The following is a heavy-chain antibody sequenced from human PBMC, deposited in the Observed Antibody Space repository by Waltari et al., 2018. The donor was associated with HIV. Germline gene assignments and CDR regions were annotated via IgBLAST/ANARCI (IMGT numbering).Heavy chain of an antibody. V-gene: IGHV1-69*12. Sequence: QVQLVQSGAEVKKPGSSVKVSCKASGGTFSNYGIIWVRQAPGQGHEWMGGIIPMFGTTNYAQKFQGRVTITADESTSTAYMELSSLRSEDTAVYYCARGGRRSSGWYDGGYFDYWGQGTLVTVSS. CDR3: ARGGRRSSGWYDGGYFDY. J-gene: IGHJ4*02. D-gene: IGHD6-19*01. CDR2: IIPMFGTT. CDR1: GGTFSNYG.